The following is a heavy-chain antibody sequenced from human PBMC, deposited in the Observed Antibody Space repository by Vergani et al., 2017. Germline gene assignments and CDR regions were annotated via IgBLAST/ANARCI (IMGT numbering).Heavy chain of an antibody. D-gene: IGHD6-6*01. CDR3: ARRDSSSAALDC. CDR1: GFTFSTYD. J-gene: IGHJ4*02. CDR2: IGTAGDT. Sequence: EVQLVESGGGLVQPGGSLRLSCAASGFTFSTYDMHWVRQATGKGLEWFSAIGTAGDTYYPGSVKGRFTISRENAKNSLYLQMNGLRAGDTAVYYCARRDSSSAALDCWGEGTLVVVSA. V-gene: IGHV3-13*01.